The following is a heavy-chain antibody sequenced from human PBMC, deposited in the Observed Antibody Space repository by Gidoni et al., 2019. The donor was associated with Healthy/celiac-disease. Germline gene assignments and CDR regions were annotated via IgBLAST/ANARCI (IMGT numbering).Heavy chain of an antibody. Sequence: EVQLLESGGGLVQPGGSLRLSCAASGFTFSSSAMSWVRQAPGKGLEWVSAISGSGGSTYYADSVKGRFTISRDNSKNTLYLQMNSLRAEDTAVYYCAKSTMIVVVTAYYFDYWGQGTLVTVSS. D-gene: IGHD3-22*01. CDR2: ISGSGGST. CDR1: GFTFSSSA. J-gene: IGHJ4*02. V-gene: IGHV3-23*01. CDR3: AKSTMIVVVTAYYFDY.